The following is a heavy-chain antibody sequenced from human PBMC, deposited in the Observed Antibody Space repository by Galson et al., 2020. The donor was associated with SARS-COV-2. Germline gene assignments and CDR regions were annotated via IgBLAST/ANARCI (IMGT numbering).Heavy chain of an antibody. Sequence: ASALDSCKVSGYTLTKLTILWVRHAPGNGLEWMGGFDPEDGETIYAQTFQGRVTMTEDTSTDTAYMELSSLRSEDTAVYYCATGTSTAAAGTWFDPWGQGTLVSVSS. J-gene: IGHJ5*02. V-gene: IGHV1-24*01. CDR1: GYTLTKLT. D-gene: IGHD6-13*01. CDR2: FDPEDGET. CDR3: ATGTSTAAAGTWFDP.